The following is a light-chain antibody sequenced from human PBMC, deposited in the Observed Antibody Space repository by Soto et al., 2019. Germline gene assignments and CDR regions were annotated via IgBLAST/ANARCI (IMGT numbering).Light chain of an antibody. J-gene: IGLJ3*02. CDR1: SCDVGAYNY. V-gene: IGLV2-8*01. CDR2: EVT. CDR3: SSFASSNTWV. Sequence: QSVLTQPPSASGSPGQSVTISCTGTSCDVGAYNYVSWYQQHAGKAPKLVIYEVTKRPSGVPDRFSGSKSANTASLTVSGLQAEDEADYYCSSFASSNTWVLGGGTKRTVL.